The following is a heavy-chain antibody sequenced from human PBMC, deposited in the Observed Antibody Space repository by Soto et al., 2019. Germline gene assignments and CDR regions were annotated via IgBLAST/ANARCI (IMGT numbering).Heavy chain of an antibody. D-gene: IGHD3-16*01. CDR3: ARVVSNFLGVGMDV. J-gene: IGHJ6*02. CDR2: IVPIIGTA. V-gene: IGHV1-69*01. CDR1: GGSFSSYA. Sequence: QVQLVQSGAEVKKPGSSVKVSCKSSGGSFSSYAISWVRQAPGQGLEWMGGIVPIIGTANYAQRFQGRVTIIADGSTRTAYMDLSSLKSEDTAVYYCARVVSNFLGVGMDVWGQGTTVTVSS.